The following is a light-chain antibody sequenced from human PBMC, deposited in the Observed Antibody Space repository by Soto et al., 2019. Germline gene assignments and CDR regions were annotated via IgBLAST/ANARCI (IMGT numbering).Light chain of an antibody. CDR3: AAWDDSLNVVI. V-gene: IGLV1-44*01. Sequence: QSVLTQPPSASGTPGQRVTISCSGSSSNIGSNTVNWYQQLPVTAPKLLIYSDTHRPSGGPARFSGSKSGTSASLAISGLQSEDEADDYCAAWDDSLNVVIFGGGTKLTVL. CDR1: SSNIGSNT. CDR2: SDT. J-gene: IGLJ2*01.